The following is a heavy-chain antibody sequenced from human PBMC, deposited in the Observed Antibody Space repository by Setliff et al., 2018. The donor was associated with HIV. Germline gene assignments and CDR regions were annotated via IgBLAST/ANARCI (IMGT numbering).Heavy chain of an antibody. CDR2: IYTSGST. CDR1: GGSISTSY. J-gene: IGHJ4*02. CDR3: ARGLSFYDPGGFDY. D-gene: IGHD3-22*01. V-gene: IGHV4-4*09. Sequence: SETLSLTCTVSGGSISTSYWNWIRQPPGKGLEWIGYIYTSGSTNYNPSLKSRVTISVDTSKNQFSLKLSSVTAADTAVYYCARGLSFYDPGGFDYWGQGTLVTVSS.